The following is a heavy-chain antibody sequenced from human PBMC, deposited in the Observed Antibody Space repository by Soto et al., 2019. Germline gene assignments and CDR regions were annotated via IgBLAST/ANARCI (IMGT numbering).Heavy chain of an antibody. CDR2: ISYDGSNK. V-gene: IGHV3-30-3*01. CDR3: ARVVTMVRGGTDAFDI. J-gene: IGHJ3*02. Sequence: QVQLVESGGGVVQPGRSLRLSCAASGFTFSSYAMHWVRQAPGKGLEWVAVISYDGSNKYYADSVKGRFTISRDNSKNTLYLQMNSLRAEETAVYYCARVVTMVRGGTDAFDIWGQGTMVTVSS. CDR1: GFTFSSYA. D-gene: IGHD3-10*01.